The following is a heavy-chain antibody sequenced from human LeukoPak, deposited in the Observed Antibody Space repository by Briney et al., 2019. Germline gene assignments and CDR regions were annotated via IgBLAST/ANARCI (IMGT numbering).Heavy chain of an antibody. CDR3: AREDSTTVVVDY. CDR2: ISAYNGNT. J-gene: IGHJ4*02. CDR1: GYTLTSYG. V-gene: IGHV1-18*01. D-gene: IGHD4-23*01. Sequence: ASVKVSCKASGYTLTSYGISWVRQAPGQGLEWTGWISAYNGNTNYAQKLQGRVTMTTDTSTSTAYTELRSLRSDDTAVYYCAREDSTTVVVDYWGQGTLVTVSS.